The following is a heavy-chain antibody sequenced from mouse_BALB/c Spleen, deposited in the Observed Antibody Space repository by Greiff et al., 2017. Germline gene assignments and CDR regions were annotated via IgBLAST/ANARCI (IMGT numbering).Heavy chain of an antibody. J-gene: IGHJ2*01. V-gene: IGHV5-4*02. CDR1: GFTFSDYY. CDR2: ISDGGSYT. CDR3: ARDLLRHPFAY. D-gene: IGHD1-2*01. Sequence: VHLVESGGGLVKPGGSLKLSCAASGFTFSDYYMYWVRQTPEKRLEWVATISDGGSYTYYPDSVKGRFTISRDNAKNNLYLQMSSLKSEDTAMYYCARDLLRHPFAYWGQGTTLTVSS.